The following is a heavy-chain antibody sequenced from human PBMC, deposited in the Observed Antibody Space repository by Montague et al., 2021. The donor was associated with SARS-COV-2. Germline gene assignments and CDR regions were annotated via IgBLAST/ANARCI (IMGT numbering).Heavy chain of an antibody. D-gene: IGHD6-19*01. J-gene: IGHJ6*02. Sequence: SETRSLTCTVSGGSISNYYWTWIRQPAGKGLEWIGRLFTSGRTTYNPPLQSRVTRSVDTSKNQFSLIVTSATAADTAIYYCARGPGYSSGWRYYYGMDVWGQGTAVTVS. CDR1: GGSISNYY. CDR2: LFTSGRT. CDR3: ARGPGYSSGWRYYYGMDV. V-gene: IGHV4-4*07.